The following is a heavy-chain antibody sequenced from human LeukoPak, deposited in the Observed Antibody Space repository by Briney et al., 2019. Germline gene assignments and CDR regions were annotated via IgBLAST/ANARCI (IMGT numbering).Heavy chain of an antibody. CDR1: GYTFTSYD. CDR2: MNPNSGNT. J-gene: IGHJ3*02. CDR3: ARVASQLLYDAFDI. V-gene: IGHV1-8*03. Sequence: ASVKVSCKASGYTFTSYDINWVRQATGQGLEWMGWMNPNSGNTGYAQKFQGRVTITRNTSISTAYMELSSLRSEDTAVYYCARVASQLLYDAFDIWGQGTMVTVSS. D-gene: IGHD2-2*02.